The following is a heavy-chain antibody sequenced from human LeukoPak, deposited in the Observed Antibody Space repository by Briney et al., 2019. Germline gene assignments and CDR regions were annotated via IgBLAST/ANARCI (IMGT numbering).Heavy chain of an antibody. D-gene: IGHD5-12*01. Sequence: GRSLRLSCAASGFTFSSYAMHWVRQAPGKGLEWVAVISYDGSNKYYADSVKGRFTISRDNPKNTLYLQMNSLRAEDTAVYYCAREISGYDDYYFDYWGQGTLVTVSS. CDR1: GFTFSSYA. V-gene: IGHV3-30*04. CDR2: ISYDGSNK. CDR3: AREISGYDDYYFDY. J-gene: IGHJ4*02.